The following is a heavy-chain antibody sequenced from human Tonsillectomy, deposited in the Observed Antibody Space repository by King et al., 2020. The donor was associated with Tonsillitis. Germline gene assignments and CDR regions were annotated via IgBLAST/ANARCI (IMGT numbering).Heavy chain of an antibody. D-gene: IGHD6-13*01. Sequence: QVQLQESGPGLVKPSQTLSLTCTVSGGSISSGDYYWSWIRQPPGKGLEWIGYIYYSGSTYYNPSLKSRVTISVDTSKNQFSLKLSSVTAADTAVYYCARAAAGDLDAYWFDPWGQGTLVTVSS. J-gene: IGHJ5*02. V-gene: IGHV4-30-4*01. CDR1: GGSISSGDYY. CDR2: IYYSGST. CDR3: ARAAAGDLDAYWFDP.